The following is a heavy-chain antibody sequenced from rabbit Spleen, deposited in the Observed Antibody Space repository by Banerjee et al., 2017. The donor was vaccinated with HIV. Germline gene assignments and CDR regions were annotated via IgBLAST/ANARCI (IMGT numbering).Heavy chain of an antibody. Sequence: EESGGGLVQPEGSLTLTCTASGLDFSSSYWICWVRQAPGKGLEWIACIYAGSSGTTYYASGAKGRFTISKTSSTTVTLQMTSLTAANTATYFCARDTGSSFSSYGMDLWGQGTLVTGS. D-gene: IGHD8-1*01. J-gene: IGHJ6*01. V-gene: IGHV1S45*01. CDR1: GLDFSSSYW. CDR3: ARDTGSSFSSYGMDL. CDR2: IYAGSSGTT.